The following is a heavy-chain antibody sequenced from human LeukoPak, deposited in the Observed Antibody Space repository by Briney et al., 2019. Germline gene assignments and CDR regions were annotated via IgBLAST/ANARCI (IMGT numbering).Heavy chain of an antibody. CDR3: AGGRSSSWYGDWFDP. CDR1: GTSVSRGTYY. CDR2: IYTSGST. D-gene: IGHD6-13*01. V-gene: IGHV4-61*02. J-gene: IGHJ5*02. Sequence: TSQTLSLTCSVSGTSVSRGTYYWSWIRQPAGKGLEWIGRIYTSGSTNYNPSLKSRVTISVDTSKNQFSLKLSSVTAADTAVYYCAGGRSSSWYGDWFDPWGQGTLVTVSS.